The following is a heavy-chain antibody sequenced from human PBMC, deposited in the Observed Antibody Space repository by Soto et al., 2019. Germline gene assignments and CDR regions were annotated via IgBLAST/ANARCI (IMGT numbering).Heavy chain of an antibody. V-gene: IGHV3-11*01. J-gene: IGHJ4*02. Sequence: SLRLSCAASGFTFSDYYMSWIRQAPWKGLEWVSYISSSGSTIYYADSVKGRFTISRDNAKNSLYLQMNSLRAEDTAVYYCARGHYTTAEGSSAFDYWGQGTLVTVSS. CDR2: ISSSGSTI. CDR3: ARGHYTTAEGSSAFDY. D-gene: IGHD3-3*01. CDR1: GFTFSDYY.